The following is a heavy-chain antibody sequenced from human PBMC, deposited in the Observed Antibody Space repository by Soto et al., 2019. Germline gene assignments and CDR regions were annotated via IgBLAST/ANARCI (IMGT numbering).Heavy chain of an antibody. CDR1: GGTFSSYA. V-gene: IGHV1-69*13. D-gene: IGHD3-22*01. CDR3: ARGTKYYYDSSGYYSLDY. J-gene: IGHJ4*02. CDR2: IIPIFGTA. Sequence: SVKVSCKASGGTFSSYAISWVRQAPGQGLEWMGGIIPIFGTANYAQKFQGRVTITADESTSTAYMELSSLRSEDTAVYYCARGTKYYYDSSGYYSLDYCGQGTLVTVSS.